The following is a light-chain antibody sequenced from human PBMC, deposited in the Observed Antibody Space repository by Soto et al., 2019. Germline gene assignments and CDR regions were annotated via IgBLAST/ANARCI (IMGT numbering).Light chain of an antibody. Sequence: QTVVTQESSFSVSPGGTVTLTCALSSGSISTRHYPSWYQQTPGQAPRTLIYATDIRSSGVPDRFSGSILGNKAALTITGAQADDESDYHCVVCLGSGISVFGGGTKLTVL. V-gene: IGLV8-61*01. J-gene: IGLJ3*02. CDR1: SGSISTRHY. CDR2: ATD. CDR3: VVCLGSGISV.